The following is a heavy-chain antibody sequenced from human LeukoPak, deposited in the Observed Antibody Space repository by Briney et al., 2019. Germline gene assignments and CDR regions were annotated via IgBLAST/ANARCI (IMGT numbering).Heavy chain of an antibody. CDR3: ARDGYYYDSSVYYFDY. D-gene: IGHD3-22*01. V-gene: IGHV3-33*01. Sequence: PGGSLRLSCAASGFTFSSYGMHWVRQAPGKGLEWVAVIWYDGSNKYYADSVKGRFTISRDNSKNTLYLQMNSLRAEDTAVYYCARDGYYYDSSVYYFDYWGREPWSPSPQ. CDR1: GFTFSSYG. J-gene: IGHJ4*02. CDR2: IWYDGSNK.